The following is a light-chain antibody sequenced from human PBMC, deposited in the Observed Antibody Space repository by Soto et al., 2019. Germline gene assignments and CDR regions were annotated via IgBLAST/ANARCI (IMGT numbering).Light chain of an antibody. CDR3: SSYTTTNTWV. CDR1: SSDIGGSNR. V-gene: IGLV2-18*02. CDR2: EVS. Sequence: QSALTQPPSVSGSPGQSVTISCTGTSSDIGGSNRVSWYQQSPGTAPKFMIYEVSNRPSAVPDRFSGSKSGTTASLTISGLQPEDEADYYCSSYTTTNTWVFGGGPMLTVL. J-gene: IGLJ3*02.